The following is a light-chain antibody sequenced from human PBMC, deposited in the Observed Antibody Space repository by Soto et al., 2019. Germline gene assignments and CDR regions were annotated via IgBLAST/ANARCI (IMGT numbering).Light chain of an antibody. J-gene: IGLJ1*01. Sequence: QSALTQPRSVSGSPGQSVTISCTVTSSDIGVYNYVSWYQQLPGKAPKLLISDVTKRPSGVPDRFSGSKSGNTASLTISGLQAEDEADYYCCSYAGAYIYVFGTGTKVTVL. CDR2: DVT. V-gene: IGLV2-11*01. CDR1: SSDIGVYNY. CDR3: CSYAGAYIYV.